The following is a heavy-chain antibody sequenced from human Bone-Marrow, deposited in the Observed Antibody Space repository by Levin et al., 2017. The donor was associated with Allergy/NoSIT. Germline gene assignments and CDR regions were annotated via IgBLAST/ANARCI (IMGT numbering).Heavy chain of an antibody. CDR2: VSHDGRTT. Sequence: GESLKISCAASGFTFTTYSMHWVRQAPGKGLEWVAVVSHDGRTTYYADSVKGRFTLSRDNSKNTLFLQMNSLRVEDTAVYYCARVGAAAAEYFQHWGLGTLVTVSS. CDR1: GFTFTTYS. D-gene: IGHD6-13*01. CDR3: ARVGAAAAEYFQH. V-gene: IGHV3-30*04. J-gene: IGHJ1*01.